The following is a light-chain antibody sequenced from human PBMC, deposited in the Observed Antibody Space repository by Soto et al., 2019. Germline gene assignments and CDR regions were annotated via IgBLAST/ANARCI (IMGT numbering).Light chain of an antibody. J-gene: IGKJ1*01. V-gene: IGKV3-20*01. CDR1: QSVSSSY. Sequence: EIVLTQSPGTLSLSPGERATLSCRASQSVSSSYLAWYQQKPGQAPRLLIYGEFRRATGIPDRFSGSGSGTDFTLTISSLQAEDVAVYYCQQYYSTPLTFGQGTKVDIK. CDR3: QQYYSTPLT. CDR2: GEF.